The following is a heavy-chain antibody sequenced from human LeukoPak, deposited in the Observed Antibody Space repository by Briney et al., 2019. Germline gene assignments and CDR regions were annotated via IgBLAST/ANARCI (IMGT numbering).Heavy chain of an antibody. CDR1: GGTISSYY. CDR2: IHYSGST. J-gene: IGHJ3*02. D-gene: IGHD3-10*01. V-gene: IGHV4-59*12. CDR3: ARDLSDYYGSGSYRPIDAFDI. Sequence: SETLSLTCTVSGGTISSYYWNWIRQPPGKGLEWIGYIHYSGSTKYNPSLKSRVTISIDTSTNQFSLKLSPVTAADTAVYYCARDLSDYYGSGSYRPIDAFDIWGQGTMVTVSS.